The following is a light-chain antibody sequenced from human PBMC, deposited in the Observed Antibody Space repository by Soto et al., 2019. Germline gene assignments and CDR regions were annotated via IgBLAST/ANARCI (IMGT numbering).Light chain of an antibody. CDR3: QSYDSSLSVVV. J-gene: IGLJ2*01. CDR2: GNS. Sequence: QSVLTQPPSVSGSPGQTVTISCTGSIRNIGAGYDVHWYQQLPGTAPKLLIYGNSNRPSGVPDRFSGSKSGTSASLAITGLQAEDEADYYCQSYDSSLSVVVFGGGTKLTVL. V-gene: IGLV1-40*01. CDR1: IRNIGAGYD.